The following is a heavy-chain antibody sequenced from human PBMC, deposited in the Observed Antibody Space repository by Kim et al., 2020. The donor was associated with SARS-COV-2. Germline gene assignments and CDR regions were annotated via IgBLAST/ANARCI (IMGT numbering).Heavy chain of an antibody. Sequence: GGSLRLSCEASGFNVSGSYMTWVRQAPGKGLQWVSVIYSDNATFYADTVKGRFTISRAISKNTPYLQMNGLRAEDTAVYWCTKGSFKQLYQYYYMDVWGKGPTDTVPS. CDR2: IYSDNAT. CDR3: TKGSFKQLYQYYYMDV. CDR1: GFNVSGSY. V-gene: IGHV3-53*01. D-gene: IGHD5-18*01. J-gene: IGHJ6*03.